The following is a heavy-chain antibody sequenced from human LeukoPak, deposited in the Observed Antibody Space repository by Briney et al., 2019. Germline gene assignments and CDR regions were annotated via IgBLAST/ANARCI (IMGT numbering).Heavy chain of an antibody. CDR3: ARALLPSSYSSVDY. Sequence: ASVKVSRKASGYTFTGYYMHWVRQAPGQGLEWMGWINPNSGGTKYAQKFQGRVTMTRDTSISTAYMELSRLRSDDTAVYYCARALLPSSYSSVDYWGQGTLVTVSS. V-gene: IGHV1-2*02. D-gene: IGHD6-25*01. J-gene: IGHJ4*02. CDR1: GYTFTGYY. CDR2: INPNSGGT.